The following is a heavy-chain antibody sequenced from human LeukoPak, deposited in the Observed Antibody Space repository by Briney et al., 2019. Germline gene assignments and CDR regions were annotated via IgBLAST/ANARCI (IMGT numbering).Heavy chain of an antibody. J-gene: IGHJ4*02. D-gene: IGHD3-10*01. Sequence: GGSLRLSCAASGFTFSSYEMNWVRQAPGKGLEWVSYISSSGSTIYYADSVKGRFTISRDNAKNSLYLQMNSLRAEDTAVYYCARVGPKSIWFGELSGAYAEYYFDYWGQGTLVTVSS. CDR3: ARVGPKSIWFGELSGAYAEYYFDY. CDR2: ISSSGSTI. CDR1: GFTFSSYE. V-gene: IGHV3-48*03.